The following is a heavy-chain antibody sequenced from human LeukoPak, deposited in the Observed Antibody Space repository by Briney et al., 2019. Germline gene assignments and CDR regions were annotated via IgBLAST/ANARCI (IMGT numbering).Heavy chain of an antibody. V-gene: IGHV3-30*02. CDR1: GFTFSSYG. CDR2: IRYDGSNK. Sequence: GALRLSCAASGFTFSSYGMHWVRQAPGKGLEWVAFIRYDGSNKYYADSVKGRFTISRDNSKNTLYLQMNSLRAEDTAVYYCARDGSGSYYKVSFDSWGQGTLVTVSS. CDR3: ARDGSGSYYKVSFDS. D-gene: IGHD3-10*01. J-gene: IGHJ4*02.